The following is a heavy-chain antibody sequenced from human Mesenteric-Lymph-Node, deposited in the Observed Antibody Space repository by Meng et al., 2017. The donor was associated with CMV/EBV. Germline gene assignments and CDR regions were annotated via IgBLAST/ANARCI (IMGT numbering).Heavy chain of an antibody. CDR1: GYTFTGYY. CDR2: INPNSGGT. Sequence: ASVKVSCKASGYTFTGYYMHWVRQAPGQGLEWMGWINPNSGGTNYAQKFQGRVTMTRDTSISTAYMELSRLRSDDTAVYYCARDSLLRFSPTRDVWGQGTTVTVSS. D-gene: IGHD3-3*01. V-gene: IGHV1-2*02. J-gene: IGHJ6*02. CDR3: ARDSLLRFSPTRDV.